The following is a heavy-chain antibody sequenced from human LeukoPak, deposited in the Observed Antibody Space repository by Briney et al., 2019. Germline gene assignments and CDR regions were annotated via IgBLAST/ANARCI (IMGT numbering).Heavy chain of an antibody. CDR2: INYSGGHK. D-gene: IGHD3-22*01. Sequence: GGSLRLSCVASGFTFKNCAMSWVRQAPGKGLEWVSGINYSGGHKYYADSVKGRFTISRDSSKNTLSLQMNSLTTEDTAVYYCAKDDTMTLDHFDYWCQGALVTVS. CDR1: GFTFKNCA. CDR3: AKDDTMTLDHFDY. J-gene: IGHJ4*02. V-gene: IGHV3-23*01.